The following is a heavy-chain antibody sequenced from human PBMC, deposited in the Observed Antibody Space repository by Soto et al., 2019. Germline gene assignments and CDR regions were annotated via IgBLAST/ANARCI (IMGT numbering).Heavy chain of an antibody. CDR2: IFSDRTT. D-gene: IGHD1-26*01. CDR3: ARVGGYYVSKGLVPDF. J-gene: IGHJ6*01. V-gene: IGHV4-59*01. Sequence: SETLSLTCTVSGGSISNYYWNWIRQPPGKGLEWIGYIFSDRTTNYNPSLESRLTISLDTSKTQVSLKLTSVTAADTAVYYCARVGGYYVSKGLVPDFWG. CDR1: GGSISNYY.